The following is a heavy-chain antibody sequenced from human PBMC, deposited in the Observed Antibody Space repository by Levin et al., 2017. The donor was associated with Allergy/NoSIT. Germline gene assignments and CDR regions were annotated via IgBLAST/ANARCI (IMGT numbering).Heavy chain of an antibody. CDR3: ARDVWWHRGYILRGNWCDP. CDR2: IKGDGSDK. CDR1: GFSISDYW. Sequence: GGSLRLSCTASGFSISDYWMTWVRQAPGKGLEWVAIIKGDGSDKYYVDSVRGRFTISRDNARNSLYLELNSLRADDTAVYYCARDVWWHRGYILRGNWCDPWGKGTLVNVSS. V-gene: IGHV3-7*01. D-gene: IGHD6-25*01. J-gene: IGHJ5*02.